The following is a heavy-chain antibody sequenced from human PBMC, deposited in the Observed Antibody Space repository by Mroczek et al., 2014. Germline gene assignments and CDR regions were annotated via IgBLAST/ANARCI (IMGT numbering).Heavy chain of an antibody. CDR2: IWYDGSNK. Sequence: QVQLVESGGGVVQPGRSLRLSCAASGFTFSSYGMHWVRQAPGKGLEWVAVIWYDGSNKYYADSVKGRFTISRDNSKNTLYLQMNSLRAEDTAVYYCAREVGFGELPDYWGQGTLVTVSS. D-gene: IGHD3-10*01. CDR1: GFTFSSYG. V-gene: IGHV3-33*01. J-gene: IGHJ4*02. CDR3: AREVGFGELPDY.